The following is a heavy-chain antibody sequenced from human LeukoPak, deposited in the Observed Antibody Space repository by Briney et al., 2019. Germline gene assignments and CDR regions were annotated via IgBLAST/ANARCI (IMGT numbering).Heavy chain of an antibody. CDR2: ISYDGSNK. J-gene: IGHJ4*02. V-gene: IGHV3-30*18. CDR1: GFTFSSYG. D-gene: IGHD3-9*01. CDR3: AKDHLDYDILTGLDY. Sequence: GRSLRLSCAASGFTFSSYGMRWVRQAPGKGLEWVAVISYDGSNKYYADSVKGRFTISRDNSKNTLYLQMNSLRAEGTAVYYCAKDHLDYDILTGLDYWGQGTLVTVSS.